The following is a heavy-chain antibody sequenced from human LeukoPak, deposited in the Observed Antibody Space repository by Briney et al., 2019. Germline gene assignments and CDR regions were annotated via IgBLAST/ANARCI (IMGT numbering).Heavy chain of an antibody. V-gene: IGHV3-23*01. CDR2: ISGSGGST. CDR3: AKDPSSSWDSYFDY. J-gene: IGHJ4*02. D-gene: IGHD6-13*01. CDR1: GFTFSSYS. Sequence: GGSLRLSCAASGFTFSSYSMNWVRQAPGKGLEWVSAISGSGGSTYYADSVKGRFTISRDNSKNTLYLQMNSLRAEDTAVYYCAKDPSSSWDSYFDYWGQGTLVTVSS.